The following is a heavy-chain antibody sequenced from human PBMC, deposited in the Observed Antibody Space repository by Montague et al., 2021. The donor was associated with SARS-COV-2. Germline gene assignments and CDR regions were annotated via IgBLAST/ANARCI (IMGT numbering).Heavy chain of an antibody. CDR1: GDSVSSTTYY. J-gene: IGHJ4*02. CDR2: IYYSGSS. CDR3: ARVGGGRTFYY. V-gene: IGHV4-39*07. D-gene: IGHD3-16*01. Sequence: SETLSLTCTVSGDSVSSTTYYWAWIRQPPGKGLEYIGTIYYSGSSYYNPSLKSRVAMSVDTSKNQFSLKLDSVTAADMAVYYCARVGGGRTFYYWGQGILVTVSS.